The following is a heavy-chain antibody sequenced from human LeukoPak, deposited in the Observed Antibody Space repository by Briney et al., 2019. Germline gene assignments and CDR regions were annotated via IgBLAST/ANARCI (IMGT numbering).Heavy chain of an antibody. V-gene: IGHV3-30-3*01. D-gene: IGHD3-9*01. Sequence: GGSLRLSCAASGFTFSSYAMHWVRQAPGKGLEWVAVISYDGSNKYYADSVKGRFTISRDNSENTLYLQMNSLRAEDTAVYYCAKGAEGDDIYQTDWGQGTLVTVSS. CDR1: GFTFSSYA. J-gene: IGHJ4*02. CDR2: ISYDGSNK. CDR3: AKGAEGDDIYQTD.